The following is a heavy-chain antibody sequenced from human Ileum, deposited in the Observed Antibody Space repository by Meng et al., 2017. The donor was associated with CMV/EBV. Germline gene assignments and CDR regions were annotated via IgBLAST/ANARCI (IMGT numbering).Heavy chain of an antibody. CDR3: ARDLSGTYVGGWFDS. CDR1: GYTFTNDD. J-gene: IGHJ5*01. Sequence: SGYTFTNDDVNWVRQATGQGLGWMGWMNPNSGNTGYAQKFQGRVTITRNTSISTAYMELSSLGSEDTAVYYCARDLSGTYVGGWFDSWGQGTLVTVSS. V-gene: IGHV1-8*03. D-gene: IGHD1-26*01. CDR2: MNPNSGNT.